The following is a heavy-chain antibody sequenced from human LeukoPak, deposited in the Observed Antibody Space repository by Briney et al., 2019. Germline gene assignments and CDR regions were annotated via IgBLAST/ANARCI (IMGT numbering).Heavy chain of an antibody. CDR2: ISVSGNT. Sequence: PGGSLRLSCAASGFTLSSYAMSWVRQGPGKGLEWVSAISVSGNTYHADSVKGRFTVSRDNSKNTLYLQMSSLRAEDTAVYYCAKGTLGYCSGGSCYSGYWGQGTLVTVSS. CDR3: AKGTLGYCSGGSCYSGY. CDR1: GFTLSSYA. J-gene: IGHJ4*02. V-gene: IGHV3-23*01. D-gene: IGHD2-15*01.